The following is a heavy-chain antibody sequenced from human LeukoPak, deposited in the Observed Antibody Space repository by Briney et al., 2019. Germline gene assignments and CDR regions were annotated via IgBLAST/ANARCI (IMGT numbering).Heavy chain of an antibody. CDR2: ISAYNGNT. Sequence: GASVKVSCKASGYTFTSYGISWVRQAPGQGLEWMGWISAYNGNTNYAQKLQGRVTMTTDTSTSTAYMELSSLRSEDTAVYYCARGTFGILTGLYAPPYDYWGQGTLVTVSS. J-gene: IGHJ4*02. D-gene: IGHD3-9*01. CDR1: GYTFTSYG. V-gene: IGHV1-18*01. CDR3: ARGTFGILTGLYAPPYDY.